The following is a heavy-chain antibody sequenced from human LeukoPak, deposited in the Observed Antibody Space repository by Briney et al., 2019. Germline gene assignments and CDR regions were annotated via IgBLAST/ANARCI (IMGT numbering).Heavy chain of an antibody. CDR1: GFTFSSFT. V-gene: IGHV3-21*01. Sequence: PGESLRLSCAASGFTFSSFTMNWVRQAPGKGLEWVSSISSNSDNIYCADSVRGRFTVSRDNAKNSLYLQMSSLRAEDTALYYCVRTPNTAPFPNWFDPWGQGTLVTVSS. J-gene: IGHJ5*02. D-gene: IGHD2-15*01. CDR3: VRTPNTAPFPNWFDP. CDR2: ISSNSDNI.